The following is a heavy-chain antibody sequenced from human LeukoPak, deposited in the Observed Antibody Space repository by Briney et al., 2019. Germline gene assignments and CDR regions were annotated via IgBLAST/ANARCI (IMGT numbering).Heavy chain of an antibody. CDR2: IIPIFGTA. J-gene: IGHJ4*02. Sequence: GASVKVSCKASGGTFSSYAISWVRQAPGQGLEWMGGIIPIFGTANYAQKFQGRVTITADESTSTAYMELSSLRSEDTAVYYCARGRGWRRPRPSWYYFDYWGQGTLVTVSS. V-gene: IGHV1-69*13. D-gene: IGHD6-19*01. CDR3: ARGRGWRRPRPSWYYFDY. CDR1: GGTFSSYA.